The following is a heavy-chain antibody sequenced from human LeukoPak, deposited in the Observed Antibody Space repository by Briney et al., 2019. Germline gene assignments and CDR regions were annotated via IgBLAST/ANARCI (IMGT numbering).Heavy chain of an antibody. J-gene: IGHJ6*03. CDR3: ARTQYSTSPDGYYYYYMDV. CDR2: IYYSGST. Sequence: PSETLSLTCTVSGGSISSTSYYWGWIRQPPGKGLEWIGSIYYSGSTSYNPSLRSRVTISVDTSKDQFSLKLSSVAAADTAVYYCARTQYSTSPDGYYYYYMDVRGKGTTLTVSS. V-gene: IGHV4-39*01. D-gene: IGHD6-6*01. CDR1: GGSISSTSYY.